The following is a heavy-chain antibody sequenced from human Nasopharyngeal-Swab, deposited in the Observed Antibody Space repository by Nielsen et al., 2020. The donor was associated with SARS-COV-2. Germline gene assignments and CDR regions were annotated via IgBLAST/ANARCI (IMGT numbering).Heavy chain of an antibody. V-gene: IGHV4-59*01. CDR3: ARVLTGPHDAFDI. CDR2: LYYSGST. Sequence: WIRQRAGKGLEWIGYLYYSGSTFYNPSLKSRATISLDTSKNQLSLKLNSVTAADTAVYYCARVLTGPHDAFDIWGQGTMVTVSS. J-gene: IGHJ3*02. D-gene: IGHD3-9*01.